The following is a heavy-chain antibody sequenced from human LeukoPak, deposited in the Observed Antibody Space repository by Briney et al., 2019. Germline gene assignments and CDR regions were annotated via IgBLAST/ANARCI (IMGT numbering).Heavy chain of an antibody. Sequence: SETLSLTCAVYGGSFSGYYWSWIRQPPGKGLEWIGEINHSGSTNYNPSLKSRVTISVDTSKNQFSLKLSSVTAADTAVYYCARAGLTPAKYNFDYWGQGTLVTVSS. CDR1: GGSFSGYY. J-gene: IGHJ4*02. D-gene: IGHD4/OR15-4a*01. CDR3: ARAGLTPAKYNFDY. V-gene: IGHV4-34*01. CDR2: INHSGST.